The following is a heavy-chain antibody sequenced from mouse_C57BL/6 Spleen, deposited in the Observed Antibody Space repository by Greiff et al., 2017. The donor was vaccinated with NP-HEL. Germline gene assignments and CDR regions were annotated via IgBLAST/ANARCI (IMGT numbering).Heavy chain of an antibody. CDR2: ISSVSSTI. D-gene: IGHD3-2*02. CDR1: GFTFSDYG. Sequence: EVQGVESGGGLVKPGGSLKLSCAASGFTFSDYGMHWVRQAPEKGLEWVAYISSVSSTIYYADTVKGRFTISRDNAKNTLLLQRSSLRSEDADMYSCARRVSGCCAMDCWGQGTSVTVSS. V-gene: IGHV5-17*01. CDR3: ARRVSGCCAMDC. J-gene: IGHJ4*01.